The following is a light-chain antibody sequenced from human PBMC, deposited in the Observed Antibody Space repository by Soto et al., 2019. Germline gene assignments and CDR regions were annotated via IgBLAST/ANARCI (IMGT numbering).Light chain of an antibody. CDR3: SSYAGSTPNWV. J-gene: IGLJ1*01. CDR2: EVS. V-gene: IGLV2-8*01. Sequence: QSALTQPPSASGSPGQSVTISCTGTSSDVGGYNYVSWYQQHPGKAPKLMIYEVSKRPSGVPDRFSGSKSGNTASLTVSGLQAEDEADYYCSSYAGSTPNWVFGTGTKPPS. CDR1: SSDVGGYNY.